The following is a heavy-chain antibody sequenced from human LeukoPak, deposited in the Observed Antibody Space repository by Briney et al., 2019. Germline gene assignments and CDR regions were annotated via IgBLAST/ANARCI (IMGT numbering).Heavy chain of an antibody. J-gene: IGHJ4*02. CDR2: INWNGGST. Sequence: GGSLRLSCAASGFIFDDYGMSWVRQAPGKRLEWVSGINWNGGSTGYADSVKGRFSISRDNSKNSLYLQMNSLRSEDTAMYYCAKESGKFDYWGQGTLVAVSS. CDR1: GFIFDDYG. CDR3: AKESGKFDY. V-gene: IGHV3-20*04.